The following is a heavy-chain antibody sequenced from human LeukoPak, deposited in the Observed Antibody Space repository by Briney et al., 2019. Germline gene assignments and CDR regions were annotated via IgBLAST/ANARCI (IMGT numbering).Heavy chain of an antibody. CDR1: GYTFTGYY. CDR3: ARVSVGITMIVVARPWYFDL. J-gene: IGHJ2*01. Sequence: ASVKVSCKASGYTFTGYYMHWVRQAPGQGLEWMGWINPSSGGTNYAQKFQGRVTMTRDTSISTAYMELSRLRSDDTAVYYCARVSVGITMIVVARPWYFDLWGRGTLVTVSS. D-gene: IGHD3-22*01. V-gene: IGHV1-2*02. CDR2: INPSSGGT.